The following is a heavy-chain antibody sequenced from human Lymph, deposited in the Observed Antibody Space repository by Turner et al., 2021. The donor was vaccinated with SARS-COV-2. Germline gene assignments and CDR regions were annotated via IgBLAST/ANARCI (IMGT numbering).Heavy chain of an antibody. J-gene: IGHJ4*02. D-gene: IGHD3-10*01. CDR1: RFTFGSYA. V-gene: IGHV3-30-3*01. Sequence: GQLVDSGGVVVQPGRSLILSCTPARFTFGSYAKYGVRQAPGKGLEWGAVISYDGSNKYYADSVKSRFTISRDNSKNTLYLQMNSLRAEDTAVYYCARGDYYGSGSYPGKTFDCWGQGTLVTVSS. CDR3: ARGDYYGSGSYPGKTFDC. CDR2: ISYDGSNK.